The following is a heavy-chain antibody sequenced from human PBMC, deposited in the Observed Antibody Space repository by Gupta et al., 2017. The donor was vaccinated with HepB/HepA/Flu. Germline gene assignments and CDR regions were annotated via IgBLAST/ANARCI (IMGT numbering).Heavy chain of an antibody. D-gene: IGHD6-19*01. J-gene: IGHJ5*02. CDR1: GFTFSSYE. V-gene: IGHV3-48*03. CDR2: ISSSGSTI. CDR3: AREGAGYSSGWYSS. Sequence: EVQLVESGGGLVQPGGSLRLSCAASGFTFSSYEMNWVCQAPGKGLEWVSYISSSGSTIYYADSVKGRFTISRDNAKNSLYLQMNSLRAEDTAVYYCAREGAGYSSGWYSSWGQGTLVTVSS.